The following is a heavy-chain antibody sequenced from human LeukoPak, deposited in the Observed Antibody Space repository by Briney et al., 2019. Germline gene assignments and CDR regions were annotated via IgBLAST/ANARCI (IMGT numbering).Heavy chain of an antibody. D-gene: IGHD7-27*01. CDR3: AKDGNWARFED. J-gene: IGHJ4*02. V-gene: IGHV3-23*01. CDR2: ISAGGDST. Sequence: GGSLRLSCAASGFSFSIYAMSWARQAPGKGLEWVSTISAGGDSTYYADSVKGRFTISRDNSKNMVWLQINSPTAEDTATYYCAKDGNWARFEDWGQGTLVTVSS. CDR1: GFSFSIYA.